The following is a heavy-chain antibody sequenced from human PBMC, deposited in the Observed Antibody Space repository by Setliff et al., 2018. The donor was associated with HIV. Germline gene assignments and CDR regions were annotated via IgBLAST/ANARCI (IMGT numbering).Heavy chain of an antibody. CDR2: ISGSGGTT. D-gene: IGHD6-19*01. J-gene: IGHJ6*02. CDR3: AKDQGITVGAAVYYYFYAMDV. Sequence: LRLSCVVSGFTFSSYTMSWVRQAPGKGLEWVSAISGSGGTTYYAESVKGRFTISRDNSKNTLYLQMNSLRAEDTAVYYCAKDQGITVGAAVYYYFYAMDVWGQGTSVTVS. V-gene: IGHV3-23*01. CDR1: GFTFSSYT.